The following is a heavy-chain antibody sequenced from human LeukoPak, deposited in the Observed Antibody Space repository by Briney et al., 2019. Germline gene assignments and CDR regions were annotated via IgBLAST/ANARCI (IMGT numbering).Heavy chain of an antibody. CDR1: GFTFSSYS. D-gene: IGHD6-13*01. Sequence: GGSLRLSCAASGFTFSSYSMNWVRQAPGKGLEWVSAISGSGGSTYYADSVKGRFTISRDNSKNTLYLQMNSLRAEDTAVYYCAKDREASIAAAGTFDYWGQGTLVTVSS. J-gene: IGHJ4*02. CDR3: AKDREASIAAAGTFDY. V-gene: IGHV3-23*01. CDR2: ISGSGGST.